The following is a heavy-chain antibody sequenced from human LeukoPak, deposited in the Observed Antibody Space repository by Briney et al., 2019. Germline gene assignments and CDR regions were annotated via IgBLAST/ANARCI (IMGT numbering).Heavy chain of an antibody. J-gene: IGHJ4*02. CDR2: INHSGST. V-gene: IGHV4-34*01. Sequence: SETLSLTCTVSGGSISSYYWSWIRQPPGKGLEWIGEINHSGSTNYNPSLKSRVTISVDTSKNQFSLKLSSVTAADTAVYYCAKDYRGYSGYETGTDYWGQGTLVTVSS. CDR3: AKDYRGYSGYETGTDY. CDR1: GGSISSYY. D-gene: IGHD5-12*01.